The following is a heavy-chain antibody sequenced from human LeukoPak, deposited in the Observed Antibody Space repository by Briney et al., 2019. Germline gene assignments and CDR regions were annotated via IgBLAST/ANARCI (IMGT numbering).Heavy chain of an antibody. D-gene: IGHD1-26*01. Sequence: PSETLSLSCTVSGGSISSNNYYWGWIRQPPGKGLEWIGSIYHSGSTYYNPSLKSRVTISVDTSKNQFSLKLSSVTAADTAVYYCASRPSERIVGATTGYMDVWGKGTTVTVSS. V-gene: IGHV4-39*07. CDR3: ASRPSERIVGATTGYMDV. CDR2: IYHSGST. CDR1: GGSISSNNYY. J-gene: IGHJ6*03.